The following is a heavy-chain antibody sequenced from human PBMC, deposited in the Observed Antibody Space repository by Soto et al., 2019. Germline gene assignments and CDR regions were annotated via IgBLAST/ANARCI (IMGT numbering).Heavy chain of an antibody. CDR3: ARSVFP. CDR1: GGSISSGGYY. CDR2: IYYCGST. J-gene: IGHJ5*02. V-gene: IGHV4-31*03. Sequence: PSETLSLTCTVSGGSISSGGYYWTWIRQLLGKGLEWIGYIYYCGSTYYIPSLKIRVTISVDTSKNQFSLKLSSVTAADTAVYYCARSVFPWGQGTLVTVSS.